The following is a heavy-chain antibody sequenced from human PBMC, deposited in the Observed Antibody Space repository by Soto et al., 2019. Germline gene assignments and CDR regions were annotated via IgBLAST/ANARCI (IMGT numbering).Heavy chain of an antibody. J-gene: IGHJ4*02. Sequence: PGGSLRLSCAASGFTFSRYSMTWVRQAPGKGLEWLSYISSGSSTKYYADSVKGRFTISRDNAKNSLYLQMNSLRAEDTAVYYCARGGDSSSWYARFDSWGQGALVTVSS. CDR2: ISSGSSTK. CDR1: GFTFSRYS. D-gene: IGHD6-13*01. CDR3: ARGGDSSSWYARFDS. V-gene: IGHV3-48*01.